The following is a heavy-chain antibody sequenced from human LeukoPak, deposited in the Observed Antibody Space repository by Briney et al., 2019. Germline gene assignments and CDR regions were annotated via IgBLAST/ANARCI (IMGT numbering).Heavy chain of an antibody. CDR3: ARGRRPY. D-gene: IGHD6-6*01. V-gene: IGHV4-34*01. CDR1: GGSFSGYY. Sequence: ASETLSLTCAVYGGSFSGYYWSWIRQPPGKGLEWIGEINHSGSTNYNPSLKSRVTISVDTSKNQFSLKLSSVTAADTAVYYCARGRRPYWGQGTLVTFSS. CDR2: INHSGST. J-gene: IGHJ4*02.